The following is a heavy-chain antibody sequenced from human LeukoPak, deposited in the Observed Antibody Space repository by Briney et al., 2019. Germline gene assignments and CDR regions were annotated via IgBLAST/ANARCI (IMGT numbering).Heavy chain of an antibody. CDR3: ARVISLEDDYYDISGYYDWFDP. J-gene: IGHJ5*02. V-gene: IGHV4-59*01. Sequence: SETLSLTCTVSGGSISSYYWSWIRQPPGKGLEWIGYIYYSGSTNYNPSLKSRVTISVDTSKNQFSLKLSSVTAADTAVYYCARVISLEDDYYDISGYYDWFDPWGQGTLVTVSS. CDR1: GGSISSYY. D-gene: IGHD3-22*01. CDR2: IYYSGST.